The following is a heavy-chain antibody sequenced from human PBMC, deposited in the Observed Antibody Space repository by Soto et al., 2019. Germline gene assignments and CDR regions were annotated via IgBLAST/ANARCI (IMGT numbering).Heavy chain of an antibody. V-gene: IGHV4-59*01. CDR3: ARGGDHYYYGMDV. J-gene: IGHJ6*02. CDR1: GGSISSYY. Sequence: QVQLQESGPGLVKPSETLSLTCTVSGGSISSYYWSWIRQPPGKGLEWIGYIYYSGSTNYNPSLKSRVTISVDTSKNQFSLKLSSVTAADTAVYYCARGGDHYYYGMDVWGQGTTVTVSS. D-gene: IGHD3-16*01. CDR2: IYYSGST.